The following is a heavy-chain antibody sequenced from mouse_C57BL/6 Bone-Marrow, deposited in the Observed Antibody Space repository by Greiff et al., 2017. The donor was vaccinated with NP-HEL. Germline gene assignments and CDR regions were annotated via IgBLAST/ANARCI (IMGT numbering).Heavy chain of an antibody. D-gene: IGHD1-1*01. CDR1: GFTFSSYA. Sequence: EVKVVDSGEGLVKPGGSLKLSCAASGFTFSSYAMSWVRQTPEKRLEWVAYISSGGDYIYYADTVKGRFTISRDNARNTLYLQMSSLKSEDTAMYYCTRARTVAHWYFDVWGTGTTVTVSS. CDR3: TRARTVAHWYFDV. J-gene: IGHJ1*03. CDR2: ISSGGDYI. V-gene: IGHV5-9-1*02.